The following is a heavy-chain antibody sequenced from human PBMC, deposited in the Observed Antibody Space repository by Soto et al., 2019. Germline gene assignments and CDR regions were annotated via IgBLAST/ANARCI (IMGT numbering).Heavy chain of an antibody. D-gene: IGHD2-21*02. CDR1: GGYISSSGYY. CDR2: IYYSGST. CDR3: ARLPRLPAYCGGDCYYDY. V-gene: IGHV4-39*01. Sequence: SETQSLTCTVSGGYISSSGYYWGWIRKPPGKGLEWIGSIYYSGSTYYNPSLKSRVTISVDTSKNQFSLKLSSVTAADTAVYYCARLPRLPAYCGGDCYYDYWGQGTLVTVSS. J-gene: IGHJ4*02.